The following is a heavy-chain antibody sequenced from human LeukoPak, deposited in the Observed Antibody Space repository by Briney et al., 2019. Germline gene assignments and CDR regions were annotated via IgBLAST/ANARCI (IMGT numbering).Heavy chain of an antibody. V-gene: IGHV4-4*07. CDR2: IYTSGST. Sequence: SETLSLTCTVYGGSLSSYYWSWIRQPAGKGLEWIGRIYTSGSTNYNPSLKSRVTMSVDTSKTQFSLKLSSVTAADTAVYYCARHLPSAVASPFDYWGQGTLVTVSS. CDR3: ARHLPSAVASPFDY. D-gene: IGHD6-19*01. CDR1: GGSLSSYY. J-gene: IGHJ4*02.